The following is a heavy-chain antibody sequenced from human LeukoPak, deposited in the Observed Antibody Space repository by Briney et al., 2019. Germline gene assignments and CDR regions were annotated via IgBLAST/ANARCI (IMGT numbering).Heavy chain of an antibody. D-gene: IGHD3-10*01. CDR3: AKASYGSGSYYFDY. J-gene: IGHJ4*02. CDR1: GFTFSSYA. CDR2: ISGSGGGT. V-gene: IGHV3-23*01. Sequence: GGSLRLSCAASGFTFSSYAMSWVRQAPGRGLEWVSAISGSGGGTYYADSVKGRFTISRDNSKNTLCLQMNSLRAEDTAVYYCAKASYGSGSYYFDYWGQGTLVTVSS.